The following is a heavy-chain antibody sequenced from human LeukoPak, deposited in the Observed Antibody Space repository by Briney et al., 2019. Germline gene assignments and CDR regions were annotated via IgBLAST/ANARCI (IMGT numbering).Heavy chain of an antibody. Sequence: SETLSLTCAVYGGSFSNYYWSWIRQPPGKGLEWIGEINHSGSTNYNPSLKSRVIISVDTSKNQFSLKLSPVTAADTAVYYCASLRGFDPWGQGTLVTVSS. CDR2: INHSGST. CDR1: GGSFSNYY. J-gene: IGHJ5*02. CDR3: ASLRGFDP. V-gene: IGHV4-34*01.